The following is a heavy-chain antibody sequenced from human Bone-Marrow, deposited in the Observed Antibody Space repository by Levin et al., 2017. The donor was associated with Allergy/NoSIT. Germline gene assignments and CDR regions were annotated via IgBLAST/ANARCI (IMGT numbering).Heavy chain of an antibody. J-gene: IGHJ4*02. Sequence: SETLSLTCAVSGASFRSGNWWSWIRQPPGKGLELIVAISGPGPPPYNPSLKSRVIITLDKSTNHFSLNLNSVTAADSAVYYCVKTGLWCVDYWGQGVLVTVSS. CDR1: GASFRSGNW. CDR2: ISGPGPP. D-gene: IGHD3-9*01. CDR3: VKTGLWCVDY. V-gene: IGHV4-4*02.